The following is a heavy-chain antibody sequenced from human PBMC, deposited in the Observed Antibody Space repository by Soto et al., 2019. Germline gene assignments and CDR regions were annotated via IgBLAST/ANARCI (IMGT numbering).Heavy chain of an antibody. V-gene: IGHV3-15*07. D-gene: IGHD1-26*01. J-gene: IGHJ4*01. Sequence: EVQLVESGGGLVKPGGSLRLSCAASGFPFNNAWINWVRQVPGKGLEWVGRVKSKADGGSGDYAAPVKGRFVVSRDDSNDIVYLQMNSLKIEDTGVYYCTTDSRTTLPEIRFDYWGHGPQFTVSS. CDR2: VKSKADGGSG. CDR3: TTDSRTTLPEIRFDY. CDR1: GFPFNNAW.